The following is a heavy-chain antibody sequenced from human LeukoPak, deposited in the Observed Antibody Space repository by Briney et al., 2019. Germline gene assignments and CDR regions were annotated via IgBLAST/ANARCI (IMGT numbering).Heavy chain of an antibody. Sequence: PGGSLRLSCAASGFTFSNAWMSWVRQAPGKGLEWVGRIKSKTDGGTTDYAAPVKGRFTISRDDSKNTLYLQMNSLKTEDTAVYYCAKDPTESHDILTGPGDPWGQGTLVTVSS. CDR3: AKDPTESHDILTGPGDP. V-gene: IGHV3-15*01. D-gene: IGHD3-9*01. CDR1: GFTFSNAW. J-gene: IGHJ5*02. CDR2: IKSKTDGGTT.